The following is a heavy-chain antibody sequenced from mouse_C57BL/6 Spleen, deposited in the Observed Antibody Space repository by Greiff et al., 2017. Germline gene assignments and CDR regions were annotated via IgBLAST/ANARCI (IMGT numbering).Heavy chain of an antibody. J-gene: IGHJ4*01. CDR1: GFNIKNTY. CDR3: ALYYYGSSYEEAMDY. D-gene: IGHD1-1*01. V-gene: IGHV14-3*01. CDR2: IDTANGNT. Sequence: VQLQQSVAELVRPGASVKLSCTASGFNIKNTYMHWVKQRPEQGLEWIGRIDTANGNTKYAQKVQGKATIPAATSSTTAYLKLSSLTSADTAIYYCALYYYGSSYEEAMDYWGQGTSVTVSS.